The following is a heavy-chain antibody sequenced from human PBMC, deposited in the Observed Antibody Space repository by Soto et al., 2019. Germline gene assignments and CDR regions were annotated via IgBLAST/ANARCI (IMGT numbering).Heavy chain of an antibody. D-gene: IGHD3-3*01. Sequence: GSLRLSCAASGFTFSSYSMSWVRQAPGKGLEWVSDISGSGGSTYYADSVKGRFTISRDNSKNTLYLQMNSLRAEDTAVYYCAKDRRPRGLTIFGVVRLDPWGQGTLVTVSS. CDR3: AKDRRPRGLTIFGVVRLDP. CDR2: ISGSGGST. J-gene: IGHJ5*02. V-gene: IGHV3-23*01. CDR1: GFTFSSYS.